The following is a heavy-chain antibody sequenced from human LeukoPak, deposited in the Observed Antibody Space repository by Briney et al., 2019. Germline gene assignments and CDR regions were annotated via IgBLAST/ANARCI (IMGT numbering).Heavy chain of an antibody. CDR2: IYPRDSET. CDR3: ARRSVAVAGTYYFDY. CDR1: GYSFTGYW. J-gene: IGHJ4*02. Sequence: GESLKISCEASGYSFTGYWFGWVRQMPGRGLEWLGIIYPRDSETRYSPSFEGQVTISVDKSISTAYQQWSSLKASDTAMYYCARRSVAVAGTYYFDYWGQGTLVTVSS. D-gene: IGHD6-19*01. V-gene: IGHV5-51*01.